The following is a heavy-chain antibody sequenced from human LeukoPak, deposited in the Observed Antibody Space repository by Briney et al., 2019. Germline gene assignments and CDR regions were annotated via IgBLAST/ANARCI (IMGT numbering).Heavy chain of an antibody. CDR1: GFIFTNAW. V-gene: IGHV3-15*01. CDR2: VKSKTDGGTK. CDR3: TSALLTWRELWLDY. D-gene: IGHD3-10*01. J-gene: IGHJ4*02. Sequence: GGSLRLSCAASGFIFTNAWMSWVRQAPGKGLEGVGRVKSKTDGGTKDYAARVKGRFTISRDDSKNTLFLQMNSLKTEDTAVYFCTSALLTWRELWLDYWGQVTLVTVSS.